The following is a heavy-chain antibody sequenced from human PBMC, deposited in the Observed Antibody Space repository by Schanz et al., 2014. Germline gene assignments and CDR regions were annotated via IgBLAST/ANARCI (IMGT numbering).Heavy chain of an antibody. CDR2: IKQDESER. J-gene: IGHJ4*02. Sequence: EVQLVESGGGLVQPGGSLRLSCAASGFTFSTYWMSWVRQAPGKGLEWVANIKQDESERSYVDSVKGRFTISRDNSKNTLYLQINSLRTEYTAVFYCAKGLGTRSNNFDYWGQGTLVTVSS. D-gene: IGHD6-13*01. V-gene: IGHV3-7*01. CDR1: GFTFSTYW. CDR3: AKGLGTRSNNFDY.